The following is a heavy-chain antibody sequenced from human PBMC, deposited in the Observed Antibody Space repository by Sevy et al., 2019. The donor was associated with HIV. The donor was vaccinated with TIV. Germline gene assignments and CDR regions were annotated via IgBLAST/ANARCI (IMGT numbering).Heavy chain of an antibody. Sequence: GGSLRLSCAASGFTFGSYTLHWVRQAPGKGLEWVALIPQTYDGSKKYYIDSVQGRFTISRDNSKNTLYLQMDSLRPEDTAVYYCARDNSGSFFFDHWGQGTLVTVSS. V-gene: IGHV3-30-3*01. D-gene: IGHD3-22*01. CDR1: GFTFGSYT. J-gene: IGHJ4*02. CDR3: ARDNSGSFFFDH. CDR2: IPQTYDGSKK.